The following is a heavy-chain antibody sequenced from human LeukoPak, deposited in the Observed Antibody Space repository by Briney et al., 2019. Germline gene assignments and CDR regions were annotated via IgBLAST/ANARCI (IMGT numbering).Heavy chain of an antibody. J-gene: IGHJ4*02. CDR3: ARGYGDFPFDY. CDR2: IYYSGST. V-gene: IGHV4-59*12. Sequence: SETLSLTCTVSGGSISSYYWSWIRQPPGKGLEWIGYIYYSGSTNYNPSLKSRVTISVDTSKNQFSLKLSSVTAADTAVYYCARGYGDFPFDYWGQGTLVTVSS. CDR1: GGSISSYY. D-gene: IGHD4-17*01.